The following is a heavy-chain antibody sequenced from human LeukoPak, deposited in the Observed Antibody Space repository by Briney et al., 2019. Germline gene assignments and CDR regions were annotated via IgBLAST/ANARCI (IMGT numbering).Heavy chain of an antibody. Sequence: GGSLRLSCAASGFTFSSYSMNWVRQAPGKGLEWVSSISSSSSYIYYADSVKGRFTISRDNAKHSLYLQMNSLRAEDTAVYYCARSLYCSGGSCYGNNWFDPWGQGTLVTVSS. V-gene: IGHV3-21*01. CDR1: GFTFSSYS. J-gene: IGHJ5*02. D-gene: IGHD2-15*01. CDR2: ISSSSSYI. CDR3: ARSLYCSGGSCYGNNWFDP.